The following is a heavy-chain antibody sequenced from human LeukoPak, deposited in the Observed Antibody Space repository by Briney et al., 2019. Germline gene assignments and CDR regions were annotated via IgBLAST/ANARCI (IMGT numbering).Heavy chain of an antibody. CDR3: ARDRDFWSGYYHFDY. V-gene: IGHV4-39*07. Sequence: SETLSLTCTVSGGSISSSSYYWGWIRQPPGKGLEWIGSIYYSGSTYYNPSLKSRVTISVDTSKNQFSLKLSSMTAADTAVYYCARDRDFWSGYYHFDYWGQGTLVTVSS. CDR1: GGSISSSSYY. D-gene: IGHD3-3*01. J-gene: IGHJ4*02. CDR2: IYYSGST.